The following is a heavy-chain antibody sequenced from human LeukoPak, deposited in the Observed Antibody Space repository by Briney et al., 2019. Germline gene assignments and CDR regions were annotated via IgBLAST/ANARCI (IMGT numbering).Heavy chain of an antibody. Sequence: ASVKVSCKASGYTFTGYYVHWVRQAPGQGLEWMGWINPNSGGTNYAQKFQGWVTMTRDTSISTAYMELSRLRSDDTAVYYCARVNSSSWYDYFDYWGQGTLVTVSS. V-gene: IGHV1-2*04. CDR1: GYTFTGYY. J-gene: IGHJ4*02. CDR3: ARVNSSSWYDYFDY. CDR2: INPNSGGT. D-gene: IGHD6-13*01.